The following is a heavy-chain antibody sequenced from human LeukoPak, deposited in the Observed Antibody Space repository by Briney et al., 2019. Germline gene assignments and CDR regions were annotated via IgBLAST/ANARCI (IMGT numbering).Heavy chain of an antibody. Sequence: SETLSLTCTVSGGSISTYYWSWIRQPPGKGLEWIGYIYYSGSTDYNPSLKSRVTISVDTSKNQFSLKLRSVTAADTAVYYCARARYANAWYAFDIWGHGTMVTVSS. V-gene: IGHV4-59*01. CDR1: GGSISTYY. J-gene: IGHJ3*02. CDR3: ARARYANAWYAFDI. CDR2: IYYSGST. D-gene: IGHD2-2*01.